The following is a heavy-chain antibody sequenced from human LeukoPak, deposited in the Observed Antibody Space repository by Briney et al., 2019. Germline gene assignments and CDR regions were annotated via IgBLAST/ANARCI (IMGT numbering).Heavy chain of an antibody. J-gene: IGHJ4*02. CDR1: GFSFSSLS. CDR3: AKRITVAAGIYFDP. CDR2: IYGGGTNT. D-gene: IGHD6-19*01. Sequence: HAGGSLRLSCVGSGFSFSSLSMTWVRQAPGKGLEWVSTIYGGGTNTFYADSVKGRFTISRDDSKNMQFLEMDSLRPEDTALYFCAKRITVAAGIYFDPWGQGTLVTVSS. V-gene: IGHV3-23*01.